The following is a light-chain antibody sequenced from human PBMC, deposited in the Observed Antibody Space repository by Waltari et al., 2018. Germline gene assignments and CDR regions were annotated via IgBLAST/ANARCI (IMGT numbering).Light chain of an antibody. CDR1: ITDFRALHY. CDR2: DVV. J-gene: IGLJ2*01. Sequence: HSALTYPASVPGFPGQTITIPCSRPITDFRALHYVSWYQQHPGKAPKLMIYDVVKRPSGVSNRFSGSKSGNTASLTISGLQAEDDAIYYCSSYASSKFGGGTKLTVL. V-gene: IGLV2-14*01. CDR3: SSYASSK.